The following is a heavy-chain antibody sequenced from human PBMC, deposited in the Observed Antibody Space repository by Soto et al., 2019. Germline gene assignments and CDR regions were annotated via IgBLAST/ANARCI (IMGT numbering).Heavy chain of an antibody. J-gene: IGHJ4*02. CDR1: GYTFTGYY. CDR3: ARSGVYDSSGFDY. Sequence: ASVKVSCKASGYTFTGYYMHWVRQAPGQGLEWMGWINPNSGGTNYAQKFQGRVTMTRDTSISTAYMELSRLRSDDTAVYYCARSGVYDSSGFDYWGQGTLVTVSS. CDR2: INPNSGGT. D-gene: IGHD3-22*01. V-gene: IGHV1-2*02.